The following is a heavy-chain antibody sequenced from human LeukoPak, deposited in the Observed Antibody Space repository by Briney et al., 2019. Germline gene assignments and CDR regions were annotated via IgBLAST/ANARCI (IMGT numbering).Heavy chain of an antibody. Sequence: PSETLSLTCTVSGGSISSYYWSWIRQPPGKGLEWIGYIYYSGSTNYNPSLKSRVTISVDTSKNQFSLKLSSVTAADTAVYYCASRRWGYYYFDYWGQGTLVTVSS. CDR1: GGSISSYY. V-gene: IGHV4-59*12. CDR2: IYYSGST. D-gene: IGHD5-18*01. J-gene: IGHJ4*02. CDR3: ASRRWGYYYFDY.